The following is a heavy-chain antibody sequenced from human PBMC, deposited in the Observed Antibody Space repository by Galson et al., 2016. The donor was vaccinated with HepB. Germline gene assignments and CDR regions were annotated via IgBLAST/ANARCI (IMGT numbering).Heavy chain of an antibody. D-gene: IGHD2-8*02. J-gene: IGHJ4*02. CDR1: GGSISSGDYD. CDR2: IYTSGST. Sequence: TLSLTCIVSGGSISSGDYDWTWVRQPAGKGLEWIGRIYTSGSTHYNPSLKSRLSISIDTSKTHFSLKLTSVTAADTAVYYCAGFCLSAVCSYWGRGTQLTVSS. CDR3: AGFCLSAVCSY. V-gene: IGHV4-61*02.